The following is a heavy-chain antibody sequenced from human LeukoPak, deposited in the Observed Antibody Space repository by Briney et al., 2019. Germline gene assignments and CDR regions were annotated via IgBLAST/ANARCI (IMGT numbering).Heavy chain of an antibody. J-gene: IGHJ6*03. Sequence: ASVKVSCKASGYTFTSYGISWVRQAPGQGLEWMGWISAYNGNTNYAQKFQGRVTMTRDTSISTAYMGLSRLRSDDTAVYYCARGLQTDYLPSYYYYMDVWGKGITVTVSS. CDR3: ARGLQTDYLPSYYYYMDV. CDR2: ISAYNGNT. CDR1: GYTFTSYG. D-gene: IGHD3-10*01. V-gene: IGHV1-18*01.